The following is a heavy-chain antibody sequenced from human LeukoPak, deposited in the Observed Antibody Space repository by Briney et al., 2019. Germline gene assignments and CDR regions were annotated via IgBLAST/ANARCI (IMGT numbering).Heavy chain of an antibody. CDR2: ISYDGSNK. J-gene: IGHJ4*02. Sequence: GGSLRLSCAASGFTFSSYAMHWVRQAPGKGLEWVAVISYDGSNKYYADSVKGRFTISRDNSKNTLYLQMNSLRAEDTAVYYCARDPTPGVVAPNPDYWGQGTLVTVSS. V-gene: IGHV3-30-3*01. CDR3: ARDPTPGVVAPNPDY. D-gene: IGHD5-12*01. CDR1: GFTFSSYA.